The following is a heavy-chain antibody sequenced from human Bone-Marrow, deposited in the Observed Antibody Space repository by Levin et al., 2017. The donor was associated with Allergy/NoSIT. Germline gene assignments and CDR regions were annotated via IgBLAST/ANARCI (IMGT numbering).Heavy chain of an antibody. Sequence: GASVKVSCRVSGSSLAETAIMWVRQAPGKGLDWIGGFDPEDSVTVHARKFQGRITMTEDTSTDTAYMELSSLRSEDTAVYFCAALSDDFDIWGQGTMVTVSS. J-gene: IGHJ3*02. CDR2: FDPEDSVT. V-gene: IGHV1-24*01. CDR1: GSSLAETA. CDR3: AALSDDFDI.